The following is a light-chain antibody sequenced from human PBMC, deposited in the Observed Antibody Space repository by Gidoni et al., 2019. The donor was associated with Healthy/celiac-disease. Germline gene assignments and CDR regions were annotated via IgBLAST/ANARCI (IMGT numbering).Light chain of an antibody. V-gene: IGKV1-39*01. CDR1: QSISSY. CDR3: QQSYSTTQA. CDR2: AAS. J-gene: IGKJ3*01. Sequence: DIQMTQSPSSLSASVGDRFTITCRASQSISSYLNWYQQKPGKAPKLLIYAASSLQSGVPSRFSGSGSGTDFTLTISSLQPEDFATYYCQQSYSTTQAFGPGTKVDIK.